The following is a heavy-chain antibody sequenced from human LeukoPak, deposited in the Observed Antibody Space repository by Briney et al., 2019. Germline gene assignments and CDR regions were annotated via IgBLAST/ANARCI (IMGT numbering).Heavy chain of an antibody. CDR2: IASDGSST. CDR1: GFTFSSYW. D-gene: IGHD5-24*01. V-gene: IGHV3-74*01. CDR3: SRDLRGRDDY. J-gene: IGHJ4*02. Sequence: GGSLRLSCAASGFTFSSYWMNWVRQAPGKGLVWVSRIASDGSSTTYADSVKGRFSISRDNAKNTLYLEMNSLRAEDTAVYYCSRDLRGRDDYWGQGTLVSVSS.